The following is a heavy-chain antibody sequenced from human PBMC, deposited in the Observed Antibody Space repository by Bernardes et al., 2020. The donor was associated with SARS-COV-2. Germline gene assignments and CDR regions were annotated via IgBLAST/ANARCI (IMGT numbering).Heavy chain of an antibody. CDR3: ARGSDDYGDYVGEYYYYGMDV. J-gene: IGHJ6*02. V-gene: IGHV4-34*01. Sequence: SETLSLTCAVYGGSFSGYYWSWIRQPPGKGLEWIGEINHSGSTNYNPSLNSPVTISVDTSKNQFSLKLSSVTAADTAVYYCARGSDDYGDYVGEYYYYGMDVGGQGTTVTVSS. D-gene: IGHD4-17*01. CDR2: INHSGST. CDR1: GGSFSGYY.